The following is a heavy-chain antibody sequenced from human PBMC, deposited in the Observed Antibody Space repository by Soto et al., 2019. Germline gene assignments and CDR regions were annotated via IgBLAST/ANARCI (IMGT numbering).Heavy chain of an antibody. J-gene: IGHJ4*02. CDR3: ARAEGRGAYYFDY. CDR2: INHSGST. V-gene: IGHV4-34*01. Sequence: ASETLSLTCAVYGGSFSGYYWSWIRQPPGKGLEWIGEINHSGSTNYNPSLKSRVTISVDTSKNQFSLKLSSVTAADTAVYYCARAEGRGAYYFDYWGQGTLVTVSS. D-gene: IGHD3-10*01. CDR1: GGSFSGYY.